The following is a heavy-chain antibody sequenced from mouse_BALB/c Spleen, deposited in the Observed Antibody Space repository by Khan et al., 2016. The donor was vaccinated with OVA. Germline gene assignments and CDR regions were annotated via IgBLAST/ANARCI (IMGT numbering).Heavy chain of an antibody. D-gene: IGHD4-1*01. CDR1: GFTFSSFG. Sequence: EVELVESGGGLVQPGGSRKLSCAASGFTFSSFGMHWVRQAPEKGLEWVAYISSGSSTIYYADTVKGRFTFSRDSSRNTLILQMTSLRSEDTAMYYCASSNWDYWGQGTTLTVSS. CDR3: ASSNWDY. J-gene: IGHJ2*01. V-gene: IGHV5-17*02. CDR2: ISSGSSTI.